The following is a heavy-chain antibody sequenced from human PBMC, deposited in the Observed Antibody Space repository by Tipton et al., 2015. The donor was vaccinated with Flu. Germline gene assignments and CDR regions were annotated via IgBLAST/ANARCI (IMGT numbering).Heavy chain of an antibody. CDR3: ARDRGYCSVGVCYMDV. Sequence: SLRLSCAASDFTFSSSTMNWVRQAPGEGLEWVSAISSTTSYIFYADSVKGRFTISRDNAKNSLYLQMNSLGAEDTAVYYCARDRGYCSVGVCYMDVWGQGTTVTVSS. CDR2: ISSTTSYI. V-gene: IGHV3-21*06. D-gene: IGHD2-8*02. CDR1: DFTFSSST. J-gene: IGHJ6*02.